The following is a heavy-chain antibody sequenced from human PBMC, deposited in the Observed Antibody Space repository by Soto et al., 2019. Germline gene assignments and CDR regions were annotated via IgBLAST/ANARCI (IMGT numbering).Heavy chain of an antibody. CDR3: ARDGIAAANWFDP. V-gene: IGHV4-39*02. CDR1: GGSISSSSYY. Sequence: SETLSLTCTVSGGSISSSSYYWGWIRQPPGKGLEWIGSIYYSGSTYYNPSLKGRVTISVDTSKNQFSLKLSSVTAADTAVYYCARDGIAAANWFDPWGQGTLVTVSS. J-gene: IGHJ5*02. D-gene: IGHD6-13*01. CDR2: IYYSGST.